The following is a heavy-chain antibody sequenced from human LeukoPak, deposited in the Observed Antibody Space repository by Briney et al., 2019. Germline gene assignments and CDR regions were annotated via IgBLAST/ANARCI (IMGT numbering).Heavy chain of an antibody. Sequence: SETLSLTCTVSGDSITSSGVYWGWVRQPPGTWLEWVGCAYYGGDTYYNPSLKSRVTISVDTSKNQFSLSLSSVTAADTALYFCARLFSSGWPYFYGLGAWGQGTTVTVSS. D-gene: IGHD6-19*01. CDR3: ARLFSSGWPYFYGLGA. J-gene: IGHJ6*02. CDR1: GDSITSSGVY. V-gene: IGHV4-39*01. CDR2: AYYGGDT.